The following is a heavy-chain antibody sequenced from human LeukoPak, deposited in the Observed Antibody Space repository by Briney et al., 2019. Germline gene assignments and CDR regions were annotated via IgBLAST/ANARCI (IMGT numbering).Heavy chain of an antibody. CDR1: GFTFSNYW. CDR2: VKQDGSEI. D-gene: IGHD1/OR15-1a*01. J-gene: IGHJ3*02. CDR3: ARENRPNAFDI. V-gene: IGHV3-7*01. Sequence: GGSLRLSCAASGFTFSNYWMNWVRQAPGKGLEWVANVKQDGSEIQYVDSVKGRFTVSRDNAKNSLYLQMNSLRAEDTAVFYCARENRPNAFDIWGLGTMVTVSS.